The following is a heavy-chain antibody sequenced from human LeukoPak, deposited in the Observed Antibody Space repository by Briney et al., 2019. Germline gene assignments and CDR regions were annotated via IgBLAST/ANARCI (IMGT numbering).Heavy chain of an antibody. D-gene: IGHD5-24*01. CDR1: GGPFSGYY. CDR3: ARASRDGYNLYYYYYYMDV. CDR2: INHRGST. V-gene: IGHV4-34*01. J-gene: IGHJ6*03. Sequence: PSETLSLTCAVYGGPFSGYYWSWIRQPPGKGLEWIGEINHRGSTNYNPSLKSRVTISVDTSENQFSLKLSSVTAADTAVYYCARASRDGYNLYYYYYYMDVWGKGTTVTISS.